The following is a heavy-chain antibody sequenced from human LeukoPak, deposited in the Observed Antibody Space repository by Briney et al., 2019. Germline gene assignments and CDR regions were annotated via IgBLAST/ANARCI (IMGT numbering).Heavy chain of an antibody. CDR1: GFTFSSYW. V-gene: IGHV3-7*01. CDR2: IKRDGSEK. J-gene: IGHJ5*02. D-gene: IGHD5-12*01. CDR3: ARERELVPWLGWFDP. Sequence: GGSLRLSCAASGFTFSSYWMSWVRQAPGKGLEWVANIKRDGSEKYYVDSVKGRFTISRDNAKNSLYLQMNSLRAEDTAVYYCARERELVPWLGWFDPWGQGTLVTVSS.